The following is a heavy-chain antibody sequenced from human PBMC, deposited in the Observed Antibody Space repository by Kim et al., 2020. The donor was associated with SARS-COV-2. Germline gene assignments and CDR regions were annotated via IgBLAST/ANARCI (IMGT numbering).Heavy chain of an antibody. J-gene: IGHJ4*02. CDR1: GFTFDDYA. CDR3: AKGPGIQLWSYYFDY. V-gene: IGHV3-43*02. Sequence: GGSLRLSCAASGFTFDDYAMHWVRQAPGKGLEWVSLISGDGGSTYYADSVKGRFTISRDNSKNSLYLQMNSLRTEDTALYYCAKGPGIQLWSYYFDYWGQGTLVTVSS. CDR2: ISGDGGST. D-gene: IGHD5-18*01.